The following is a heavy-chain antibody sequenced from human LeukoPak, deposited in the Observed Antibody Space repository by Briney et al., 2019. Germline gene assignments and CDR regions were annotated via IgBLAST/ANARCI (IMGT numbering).Heavy chain of an antibody. V-gene: IGHV3-21*01. D-gene: IGHD5-12*01. CDR2: ISSSSYI. Sequence: GGSLRLSCAASGFTFSSCSMNWVRQAPGKGLEWVSSISSSSYIYYADSVKGRFTISRDNAKNSLYLQMNSPRAEDTAVYYCARVLGYSGYDLVDYWGQGTLVTVSS. CDR3: ARVLGYSGYDLVDY. J-gene: IGHJ4*02. CDR1: GFTFSSCS.